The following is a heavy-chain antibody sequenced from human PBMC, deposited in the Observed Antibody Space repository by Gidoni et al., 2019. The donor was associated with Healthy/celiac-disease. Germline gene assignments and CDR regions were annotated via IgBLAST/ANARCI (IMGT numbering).Heavy chain of an antibody. CDR2: ISGSGGST. V-gene: IGHV3-23*01. CDR3: ADLGGYGEYSFDY. Sequence: EVQLLESGGGLVQPGGSLRLSCAASGFTFSSYAMIWVRQAPGKGLEWVSAISGSGGSTYYADSVKGRFTISRDNSKNTLYLQMNSLRAEDTAVYYCADLGGYGEYSFDYWGQGTLVTVSS. D-gene: IGHD4-17*01. J-gene: IGHJ4*02. CDR1: GFTFSSYA.